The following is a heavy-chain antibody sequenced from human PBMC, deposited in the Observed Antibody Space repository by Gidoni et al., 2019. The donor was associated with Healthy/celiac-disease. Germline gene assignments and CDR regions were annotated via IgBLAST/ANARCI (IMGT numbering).Heavy chain of an antibody. V-gene: IGHV1-2*02. CDR2: INSNRGAT. CDR1: GHTVTGYY. CDR3: ARAPYFYDSSGYDY. J-gene: IGHJ4*02. Sequence: QVQLVKSGAVVKKPWPSGRLSCTASGHTVTGYYMHWVRQSPGQGLEWRGWINSNRGATNYASKFQGRVTMTRDTSISTAYMELSRMSSDDTAVYYCARAPYFYDSSGYDYWGQGTLVTVSS. D-gene: IGHD3-22*01.